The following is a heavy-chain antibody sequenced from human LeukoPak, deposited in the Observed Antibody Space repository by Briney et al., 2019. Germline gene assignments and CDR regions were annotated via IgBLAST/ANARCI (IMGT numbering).Heavy chain of an antibody. CDR3: ARGLWFGESLPTSDV. CDR1: GFTFSSYE. CDR2: IYYSGST. D-gene: IGHD3-10*01. Sequence: GSLRLSCAASGFTFSSYEMNWVRQAPGKGLEWIGSIYYSGSTNYNPSLKSRVIMSVDTSKNQFSLNLYSVTAADTAVYYCARGLWFGESLPTSDVWGQGTTVTVSS. V-gene: IGHV4-59*12. J-gene: IGHJ6*02.